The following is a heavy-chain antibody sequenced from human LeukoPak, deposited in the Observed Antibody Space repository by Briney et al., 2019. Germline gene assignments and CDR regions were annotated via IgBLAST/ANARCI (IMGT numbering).Heavy chain of an antibody. CDR3: ARDANLPGSYYYYYGMDV. V-gene: IGHV4-39*07. Sequence: SETLSLTCTVSGGSISSSSYYWGWIRQPPGKGLEWIGSIYYSGSTYYNPSLKSRVTISVDTSKNQFSLKLSSVTAADTAVYYCARDANLPGSYYYYYGMDVWGQGTTVTVSS. D-gene: IGHD4/OR15-4a*01. CDR1: GGSISSSSYY. J-gene: IGHJ6*02. CDR2: IYYSGST.